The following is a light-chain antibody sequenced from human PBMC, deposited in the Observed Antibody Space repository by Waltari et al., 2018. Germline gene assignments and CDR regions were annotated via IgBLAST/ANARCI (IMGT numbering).Light chain of an antibody. CDR2: EGS. Sequence: QSALTQPASVSGSPGQSITISCTGTSSDVGSYNLVSWYQQHPGQAPKLMIYEGSKRPSGVSNRFSGSKSGITASLTISGLQAEDEADYYCCSYAGSSSYVFGTVTKVTVL. V-gene: IGLV2-23*01. CDR1: SSDVGSYNL. CDR3: CSYAGSSSYV. J-gene: IGLJ1*01.